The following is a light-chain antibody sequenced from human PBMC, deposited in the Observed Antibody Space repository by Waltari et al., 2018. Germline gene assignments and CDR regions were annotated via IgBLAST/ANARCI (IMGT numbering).Light chain of an antibody. CDR1: QDLLHSSHKRNY. CDR3: QQFYSFPPT. V-gene: IGKV4-1*01. Sequence: DIVMTQSPDSLAVSLGERATINCKSSQDLLHSSHKRNYLAWHQQKPGQPPKLLLYWASTRDSGVPERFSGSGSGTEFTLTINNLQPEDVAVYYCQQFYSFPPTFGQGTNVEFK. CDR2: WAS. J-gene: IGKJ1*01.